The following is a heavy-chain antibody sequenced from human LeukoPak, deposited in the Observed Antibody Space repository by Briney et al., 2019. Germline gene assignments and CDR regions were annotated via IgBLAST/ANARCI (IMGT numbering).Heavy chain of an antibody. D-gene: IGHD2-2*02. CDR1: GYTFTGYY. Sequence: ASVKVSCKASGYTFTGYYMHWVRQAPGQGLEWMGWINPNSGGTNYAQKFQGRVTMTRDTTISTAYMELSRLRSDDTAVYYCARDLYCSSTSCYKGVDYWGQGTLVTVSS. CDR2: INPNSGGT. CDR3: ARDLYCSSTSCYKGVDY. V-gene: IGHV1-2*02. J-gene: IGHJ4*02.